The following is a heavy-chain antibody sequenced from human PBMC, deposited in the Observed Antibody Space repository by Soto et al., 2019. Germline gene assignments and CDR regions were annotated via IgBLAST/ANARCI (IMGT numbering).Heavy chain of an antibody. CDR3: AKDRGDYYYSGMDV. CDR2: ISYDGSNK. J-gene: IGHJ6*02. V-gene: IGHV3-30*18. D-gene: IGHD3-10*01. CDR1: GFTFSSYG. Sequence: QVQLVESGGGVVQPGRSLRLSCAASGFTFSSYGMHWVRQAPGKGLEWVAVISYDGSNKYYADSVKGRFTISRDNSKNTLYLQMNSLRAEDTAVYYCAKDRGDYYYSGMDVWGQGTTVTVSS.